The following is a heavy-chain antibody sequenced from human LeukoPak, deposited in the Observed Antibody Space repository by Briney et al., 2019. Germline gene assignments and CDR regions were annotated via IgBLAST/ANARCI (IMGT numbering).Heavy chain of an antibody. Sequence: GGSLRLSCAASGFTFSSYGMHWVRQAPGKGLEWVAVIWYDGSNKYYADSVKGRFTISRDNSKNTLYLQMNSLRAEDTAVYYCARDNTSCADAFDIWGQGTMVTVSS. J-gene: IGHJ3*02. V-gene: IGHV3-33*08. CDR2: IWYDGSNK. CDR3: ARDNTSCADAFDI. D-gene: IGHD2-2*01. CDR1: GFTFSSYG.